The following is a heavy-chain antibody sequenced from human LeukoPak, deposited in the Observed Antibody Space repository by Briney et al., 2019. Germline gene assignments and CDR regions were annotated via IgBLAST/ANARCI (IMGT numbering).Heavy chain of an antibody. CDR1: GFTFSDYS. Sequence: GGSLRLSCAASGFTFSDYSMNWVRQAPGKGLEWVSYISTTSSSTIYYADSVKGRFTISRDNAKNSLYLQMNSLRAEDTAVYYCARDRGSSGYHFDYWGQGTLVSVSS. J-gene: IGHJ4*02. D-gene: IGHD3-22*01. CDR2: ISTTSSSTI. V-gene: IGHV3-48*01. CDR3: ARDRGSSGYHFDY.